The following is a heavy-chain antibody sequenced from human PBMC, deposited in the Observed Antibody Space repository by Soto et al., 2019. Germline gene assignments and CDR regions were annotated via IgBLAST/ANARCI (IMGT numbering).Heavy chain of an antibody. CDR2: INPSGGST. J-gene: IGHJ4*02. Sequence: ASVKVSCKASGYTFTSYYMHWVRQAPGQGLEWMGIINPSGGSTSYAQKFQGRVTMTRDTSTSTVYMELSSLRSEDTAVYYCARDPYSGYDFSPFSLPGDYWGQGTLVTVSS. D-gene: IGHD5-12*01. CDR1: GYTFTSYY. CDR3: ARDPYSGYDFSPFSLPGDY. V-gene: IGHV1-46*03.